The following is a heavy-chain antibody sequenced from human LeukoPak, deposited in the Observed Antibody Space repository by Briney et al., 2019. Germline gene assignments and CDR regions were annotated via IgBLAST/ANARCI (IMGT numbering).Heavy chain of an antibody. Sequence: SETLSLTCTVSGGSISSYYWSWIRQPPGKGLEWIGYIYYSGSTNYNPSLKSRVTISVDTSKNQFSLKLSSVTAADTAVYYCARRRGSSGYSDYWGQGTLVTVSS. CDR1: GGSISSYY. CDR2: IYYSGST. V-gene: IGHV4-59*01. CDR3: ARRRGSSGYSDY. J-gene: IGHJ4*02. D-gene: IGHD3-22*01.